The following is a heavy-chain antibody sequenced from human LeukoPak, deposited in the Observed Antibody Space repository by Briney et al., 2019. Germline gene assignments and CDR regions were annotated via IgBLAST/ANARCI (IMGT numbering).Heavy chain of an antibody. CDR1: GFTFSSYS. CDR3: AKDLKRAAGTKADY. V-gene: IGHV3-48*01. D-gene: IGHD6-13*01. Sequence: GGSLRLSCAASGFTFSSYSMNWVRQAPGKGLEWVSYISTSSSTIYYADSVKGRFTISRDNAKNSLYLQMNSLRAEDTAVYYCAKDLKRAAGTKADYWGQGTLVTVSS. CDR2: ISTSSSTI. J-gene: IGHJ4*02.